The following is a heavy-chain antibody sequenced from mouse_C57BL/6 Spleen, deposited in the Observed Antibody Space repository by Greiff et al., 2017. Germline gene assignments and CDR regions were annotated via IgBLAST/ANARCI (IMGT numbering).Heavy chain of an antibody. V-gene: IGHV1-80*01. CDR2: IYPGDGDT. J-gene: IGHJ4*01. D-gene: IGHD4-1*01. CDR1: GYASSSYW. Sequence: VKLVESGAELVKPGASVKISCKVSGYASSSYWMNWVKQRPGKGLEWFGQIYPGDGDTNYNGKSKGKATLTADKSSSTAYMQRSSLTSEDSAVYFCARFGNWDYAMDYWGQGTSVTVSS. CDR3: ARFGNWDYAMDY.